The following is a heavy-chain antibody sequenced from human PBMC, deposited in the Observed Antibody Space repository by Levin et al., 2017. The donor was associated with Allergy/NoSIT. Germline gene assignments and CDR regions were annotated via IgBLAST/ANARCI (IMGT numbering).Heavy chain of an antibody. D-gene: IGHD3-3*02. Sequence: GGSLRLSCAASGFSFSTYSVTWVRQVPGKGLEWVSSLGLNSAMVHYADSVKGRFTVSRDNAQNSLYLQMNSLRVEDTGVYYCARESGRTNMFGEVDVWGKGTTVTVSS. CDR3: ARESGRTNMFGEVDV. V-gene: IGHV3-21*01. CDR1: GFSFSTYS. CDR2: LGLNSAMV. J-gene: IGHJ6*04.